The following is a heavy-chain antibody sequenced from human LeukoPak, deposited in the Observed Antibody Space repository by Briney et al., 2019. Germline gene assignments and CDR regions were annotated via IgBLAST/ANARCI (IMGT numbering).Heavy chain of an antibody. Sequence: AGGSLRLSCAASGFTVSSNYMSWVRQAPGKGLEWVSVIYSGGSTYYADSVKGRFTISRDNSKNTLYLQMNSLRAEDTAVYYCARVEAKGYFQHWGQGTLVTVSS. J-gene: IGHJ1*01. CDR3: ARVEAKGYFQH. D-gene: IGHD3-3*01. CDR1: GFTVSSNY. V-gene: IGHV3-53*01. CDR2: IYSGGST.